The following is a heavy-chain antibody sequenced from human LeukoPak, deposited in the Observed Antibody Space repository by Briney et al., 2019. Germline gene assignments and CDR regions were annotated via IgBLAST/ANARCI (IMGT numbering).Heavy chain of an antibody. J-gene: IGHJ4*02. CDR2: ISAYNGNT. Sequence: ASVTVSCKASGYTFTSYCISWVRQAPGQGLEWMGWISAYNGNTNYAQKLQGRVTMTTDTSTSTAYMELRSLRSDDTAVYYCASAYDSSGYYYYWGQGTLVTVSS. D-gene: IGHD3-22*01. CDR1: GYTFTSYC. CDR3: ASAYDSSGYYYY. V-gene: IGHV1-18*01.